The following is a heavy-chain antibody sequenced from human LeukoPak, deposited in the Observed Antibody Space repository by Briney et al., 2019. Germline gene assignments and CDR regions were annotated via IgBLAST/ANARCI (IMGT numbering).Heavy chain of an antibody. Sequence: VKPSETLSLTCTVSGGSISSYYWNWIRQPPGKGLEWIGYIYYTGNTNYNPSLKSRVTISVDTSKNQFSLKLSSVTAADTAVYYCARDRLQLQSWGQGTLVTVSS. CDR2: IYYTGNT. CDR3: ARDRLQLQS. J-gene: IGHJ5*02. D-gene: IGHD5-24*01. CDR1: GGSISSYY. V-gene: IGHV4-59*01.